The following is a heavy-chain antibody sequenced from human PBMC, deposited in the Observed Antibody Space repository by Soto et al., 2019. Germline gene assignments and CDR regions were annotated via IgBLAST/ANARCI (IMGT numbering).Heavy chain of an antibody. CDR1: GFSFSSYS. D-gene: IGHD4-4*01. CDR2: ISTTSNYI. V-gene: IGHV3-21*01. CDR3: ARDLGLAKGSHSNYVNYGMDV. Sequence: GGSLRLSCAASGFSFSSYSMNWVRQAPGKGLEWVSSISTTSNYIYYADSMKGRFTISRDNAKNSLYLQMSSLRAEDTAVYYCARDLGLAKGSHSNYVNYGMDVWGQGTTVTVSS. J-gene: IGHJ6*02.